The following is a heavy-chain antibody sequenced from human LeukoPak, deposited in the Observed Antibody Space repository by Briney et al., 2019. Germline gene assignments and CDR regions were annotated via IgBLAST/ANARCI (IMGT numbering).Heavy chain of an antibody. V-gene: IGHV3-23*01. CDR3: AKVQDYYGSGSYYRGYYYYYYMDV. D-gene: IGHD3-10*01. CDR1: GFTFSSYA. Sequence: GGSLRLSCAASGFTFSSYAMSWVRQAPGKGLEWVSAISGSGGSTYYADSVKGRFTISRDNSKNTLYLQMNSLRAEDTAVYYCAKVQDYYGSGSYYRGYYYYYYMDVWGKGTTVTISS. J-gene: IGHJ6*03. CDR2: ISGSGGST.